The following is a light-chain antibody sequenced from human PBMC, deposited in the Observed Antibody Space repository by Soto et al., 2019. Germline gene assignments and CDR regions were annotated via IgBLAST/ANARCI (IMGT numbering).Light chain of an antibody. Sequence: IHLTQSPSSLSASVRETVTITFWASQAIRNDLGWYQQKPGKAPNLLMYAASTLQSGVPSRFSGSGSGTDFTLTISSLQAEDFATYYCQQTRRYPSTFGGGTKV. V-gene: IGKV1-17*01. CDR1: QAIRND. CDR2: AAS. CDR3: QQTRRYPST. J-gene: IGKJ4*01.